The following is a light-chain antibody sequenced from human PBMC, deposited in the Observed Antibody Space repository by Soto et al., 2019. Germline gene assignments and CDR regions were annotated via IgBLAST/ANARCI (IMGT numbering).Light chain of an antibody. J-gene: IGLJ3*02. CDR3: AAWDDSLNGPV. Sequence: QSVLTQPPSASGTPGQRVTISCSGGRSNIGSNSVNWYLHLPGTAPKLLLYNNNQRPSGVPDRFSGSKSGTSASLAISELQSEDAADYYCAAWDDSLNGPVFGEGTKVTVL. CDR2: NNN. CDR1: RSNIGSNS. V-gene: IGLV1-44*01.